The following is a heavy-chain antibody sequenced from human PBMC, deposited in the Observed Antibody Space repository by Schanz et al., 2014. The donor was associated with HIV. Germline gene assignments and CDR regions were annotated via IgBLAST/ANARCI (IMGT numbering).Heavy chain of an antibody. CDR1: GFDFSSDT. Sequence: QVHLVESGGGVVRPGRSLRLSCATSGFDFSSDTMHWVRQAPGKGLEWVAVIWYDGSNTYYGDSVKGRFTISRDNSKNTLDLQMNNLKPEDTAVYYCAKAGLFFGQLWLGFFNYWGQGAQVTVSS. CDR3: AKAGLFFGQLWLGFFNY. CDR2: IWYDGSNT. D-gene: IGHD3-10*01. J-gene: IGHJ4*02. V-gene: IGHV3-33*06.